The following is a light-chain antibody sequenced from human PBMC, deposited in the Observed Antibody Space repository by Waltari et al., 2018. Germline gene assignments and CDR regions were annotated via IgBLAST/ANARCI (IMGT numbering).Light chain of an antibody. V-gene: IGLV2-23*02. CDR3: CSYAGSSPAV. CDR2: EVS. CDR1: SSAVGRYNL. J-gene: IGLJ7*01. Sequence: QSALTQPASVSGSPGQSITISCTGTSSAVGRYNLVSWYQQHPGKAPKLMIYEVSKRPSGVSNRFSGSKSGNTASLTISGLQAEDEADYYCCSYAGSSPAVFGGGTQLTVL.